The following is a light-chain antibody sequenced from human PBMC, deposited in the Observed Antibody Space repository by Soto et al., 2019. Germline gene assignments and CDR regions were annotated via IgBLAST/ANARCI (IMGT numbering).Light chain of an antibody. V-gene: IGLV2-11*01. J-gene: IGLJ1*01. CDR1: SSDVGGYNY. CDR2: DVS. CDR3: CSYAGSYTYV. Sequence: QSALTQPRSVSGSPGQSVTISCTGTSSDVGGYNYVSWYQQHPGKAPKLMIYDVSKRPSGVPDRFSGSKSGNTASLTISGLQAEDEADDYCCSYAGSYTYVFGTGTKLT.